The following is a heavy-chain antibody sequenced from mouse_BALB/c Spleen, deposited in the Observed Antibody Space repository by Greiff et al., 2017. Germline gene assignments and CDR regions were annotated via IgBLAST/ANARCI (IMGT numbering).Heavy chain of an antibody. CDR2: IYPGDGDT. CDR3: ATTVVATKDY. CDR1: GYAFSSSW. J-gene: IGHJ2*01. D-gene: IGHD1-1*01. V-gene: IGHV1-82*01. Sequence: VQLQQSGPELVKPGASVKISCKASGYAFSSSWMNWVKQRPGQGLEWIGRIYPGDGDTNYNGKFKGKATLTADKSSSTAYMQLSSLTSVDSAVYFCATTVVATKDYWGQGTTLTVSS.